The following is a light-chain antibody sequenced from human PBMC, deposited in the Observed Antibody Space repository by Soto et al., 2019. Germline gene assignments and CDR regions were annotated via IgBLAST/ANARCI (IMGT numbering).Light chain of an antibody. CDR3: CSYAGSFTWV. CDR1: SSDVGAYDY. Sequence: QSALTQPRSVSGSPGQSVTISCTGTSSDVGAYDYVSWYQQHPGKAPKLMIYTITKRPSGVPDRFSGSESGNTASLTISGLQAEDEADYYCCSYAGSFTWVFGGGTKLTVL. J-gene: IGLJ3*02. V-gene: IGLV2-11*01. CDR2: TIT.